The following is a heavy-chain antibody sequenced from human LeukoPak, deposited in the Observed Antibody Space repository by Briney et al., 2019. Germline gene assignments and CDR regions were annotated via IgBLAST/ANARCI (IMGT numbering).Heavy chain of an antibody. V-gene: IGHV3-48*03. CDR1: GFTFSSYE. CDR3: ARVGELRPPDY. Sequence: GGSLRLSCAASGFTFSSYEMNWVRQAPGKGLEWVSYISSSGSTIYYADSVEGRFTISRDNAKNSLYLQMNSLRAGDTAVYYCARVGELRPPDYWGQGTLVTVSS. CDR2: ISSSGSTI. D-gene: IGHD1-26*01. J-gene: IGHJ4*02.